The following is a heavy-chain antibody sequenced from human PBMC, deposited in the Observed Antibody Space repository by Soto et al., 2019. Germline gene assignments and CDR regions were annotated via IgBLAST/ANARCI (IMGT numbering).Heavy chain of an antibody. V-gene: IGHV4-59*11. CDR1: GGSLSSHY. Sequence: NPSETLSLTCTVSGGSLSSHYWSWIRQPPGKGLEWIGYIHYTGSTSYNPSLKSRVTMSIDTSKNQFSLQLSSVTAADTAVYYCVRGQLLKAHYWGPGTLVTVSS. J-gene: IGHJ4*02. CDR3: VRGQLLKAHY. D-gene: IGHD1-1*01. CDR2: IHYTGST.